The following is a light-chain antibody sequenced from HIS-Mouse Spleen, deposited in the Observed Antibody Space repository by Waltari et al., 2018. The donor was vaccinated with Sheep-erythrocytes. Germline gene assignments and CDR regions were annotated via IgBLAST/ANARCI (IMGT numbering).Light chain of an antibody. CDR2: AAS. Sequence: DIQMTQSPSSLSASVGDRVTITCRASQSISSYLNWYQQKPGKAPKLLNHAASSLQSGVPSRFSGSGSGTDFTLTISSLQPEDFATYYCQQSYSTPQFTFGPGTKVDIK. CDR1: QSISSY. CDR3: QQSYSTPQFT. V-gene: IGKV1-39*01. J-gene: IGKJ3*01.